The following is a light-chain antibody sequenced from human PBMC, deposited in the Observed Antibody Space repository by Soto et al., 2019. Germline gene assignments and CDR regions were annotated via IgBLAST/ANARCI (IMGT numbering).Light chain of an antibody. CDR2: DAS. J-gene: IGKJ4*01. CDR3: QQYNGYPLT. V-gene: IGKV1-5*01. Sequence: IQMPLSPSTLSASVGDRVAITCRASQSVSSWLAWYQQKPGKAPKLLIYDASSLQSGVPSRFSGRGYGTEFSLTISSLQPDDFATYYSQQYNGYPLTFGGGTKVDIK. CDR1: QSVSSW.